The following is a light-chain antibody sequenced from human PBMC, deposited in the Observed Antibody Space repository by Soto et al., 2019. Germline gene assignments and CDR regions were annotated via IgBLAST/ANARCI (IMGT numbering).Light chain of an antibody. CDR3: GAWDSSLHAGV. J-gene: IGLJ2*01. CDR2: DNN. V-gene: IGLV1-51*01. Sequence: QSVLTQPPSVSAAPGQKVTISCSGSNSNIGNNYVSWYQQFPGTAPKVLIYDNNKRPSGIPDRFSGSKSATSATLVITGLQTGDEADYYCGAWDSSLHAGVFGGGTKFTVL. CDR1: NSNIGNNY.